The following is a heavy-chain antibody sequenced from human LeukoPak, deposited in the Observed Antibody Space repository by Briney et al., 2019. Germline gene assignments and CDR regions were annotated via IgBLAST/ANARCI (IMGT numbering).Heavy chain of an antibody. Sequence: PGGSLRLSRVASGFSFRNYGLHWVRQAPGKGLEWVAFIRYDGSNKYYADSVKGRFTISRDNSKNTLYLQMNSLRAEDTAVYYCANGPGIVVANTTEPDYWGQGTLVTVSS. CDR2: IRYDGSNK. D-gene: IGHD3-22*01. J-gene: IGHJ4*02. CDR3: ANGPGIVVANTTEPDY. CDR1: GFSFRNYG. V-gene: IGHV3-30*02.